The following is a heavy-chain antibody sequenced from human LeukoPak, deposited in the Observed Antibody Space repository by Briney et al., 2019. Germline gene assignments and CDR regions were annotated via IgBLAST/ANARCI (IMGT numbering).Heavy chain of an antibody. CDR2: ISYDGSNK. J-gene: IGHJ4*02. CDR1: GFTFSSYG. CDR3: ASYDILTGYHSPFDY. V-gene: IGHV3-30*03. D-gene: IGHD3-9*01. Sequence: GRSLRLSCAASGFTFSSYGMHWVRQAPGKGLEWVAVISYDGSNKYYADSVKGRFTISRDNSQNTLYLQMNSLRVEDTGVYYCASYDILTGYHSPFDYWGQGSLVTVSS.